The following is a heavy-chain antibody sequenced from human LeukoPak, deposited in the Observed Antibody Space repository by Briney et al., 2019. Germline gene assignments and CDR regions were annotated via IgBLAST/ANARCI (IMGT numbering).Heavy chain of an antibody. CDR2: FDTEDGET. Sequence: GASVKVSCKVSGYTLTELSMHWVRQAPGKGLEWMGGFDTEDGETIYAQKFQGRVTMTEDTSTDTAYMELSSLRSEDTAVYYCATAHSSVVVPCDAFVIWGQGTMVTVSS. D-gene: IGHD2-2*01. J-gene: IGHJ3*02. CDR1: GYTLTELS. V-gene: IGHV1-24*01. CDR3: ATAHSSVVVPCDAFVI.